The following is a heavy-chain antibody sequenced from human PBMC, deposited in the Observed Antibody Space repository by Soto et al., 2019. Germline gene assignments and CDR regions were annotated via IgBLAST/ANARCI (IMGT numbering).Heavy chain of an antibody. CDR3: ASDPPGAFDI. J-gene: IGHJ3*02. V-gene: IGHV3-53*01. CDR2: IYSDGST. Sequence: PGGSLGLSCAASGFTVSSNYMSWVRQAPGKGLEWVSVIYSDGSTYYADSVKGRFTISRDNSRNTLYLQMNTLRAEDTAVYYCASDPPGAFDIWGQGTMVTVSS. CDR1: GFTVSSNY.